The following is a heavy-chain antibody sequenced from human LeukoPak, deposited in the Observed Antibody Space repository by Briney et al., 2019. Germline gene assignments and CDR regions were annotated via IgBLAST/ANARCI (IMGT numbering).Heavy chain of an antibody. CDR3: ARHYYGAYRGSFDS. CDR2: LSNSGST. J-gene: IGHJ4*02. V-gene: IGHV4-59*08. D-gene: IGHD4-17*01. Sequence: PSETLSLTCTVSGVSISNYHWSWLRQPPGKGLEWIAYLSNSGSTKYNPSLKSRVTVSVDTSKSQFSLKLSSMTAADTAVYYCARHYYGAYRGSFDSWGQGALVTVSS. CDR1: GVSISNYH.